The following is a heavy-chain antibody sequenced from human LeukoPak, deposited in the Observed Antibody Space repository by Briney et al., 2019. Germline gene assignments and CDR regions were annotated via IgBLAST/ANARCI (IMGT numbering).Heavy chain of an antibody. CDR2: INPNSGGT. D-gene: IGHD1-26*01. V-gene: IGHV1-2*02. CDR3: ARRSSVGAIDYYMDV. Sequence: GASVKVSCKASGYTFTGYYMHWVRQAPGQGLEWMGWINPNSGGTNYAQKFQGRVTMTRDTSISTAYMELSRLRSDDTAVYYCARRSSVGAIDYYMDVWGKGTTVTVSS. J-gene: IGHJ6*03. CDR1: GYTFTGYY.